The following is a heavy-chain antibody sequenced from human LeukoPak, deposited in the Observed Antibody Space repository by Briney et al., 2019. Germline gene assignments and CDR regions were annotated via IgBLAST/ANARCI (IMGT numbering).Heavy chain of an antibody. CDR3: TSWGDTTAEYFQR. Sequence: GGSLRLSCAASGFIFSSYSLNWVRQAPGKGLEWLSYISSSSGAIYYADSVKGRFTISRDNAKNSLYLQMNSLRVEDTAVYYCTSWGDTTAEYFQRWGQGTLVTVSS. CDR2: ISSSSGAI. CDR1: GFIFSSYS. V-gene: IGHV3-48*01. D-gene: IGHD2-21*02. J-gene: IGHJ1*01.